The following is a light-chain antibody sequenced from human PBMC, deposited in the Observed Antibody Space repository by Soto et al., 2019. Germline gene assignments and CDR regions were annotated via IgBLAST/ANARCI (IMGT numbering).Light chain of an antibody. CDR3: GSYTSSRIYV. J-gene: IGLJ1*01. CDR1: SSDVGGYNY. CDR2: EVS. V-gene: IGLV2-14*01. Sequence: QSALTQPASVSVSPGQSITISCTGTSSDVGGYNYVSWYQQHPGKAPKLMIYEVSNRPSGVSDRFSGSKSGNTASLTISGLQAEDEADYYCGSYTSSRIYVFGAGTKLTV.